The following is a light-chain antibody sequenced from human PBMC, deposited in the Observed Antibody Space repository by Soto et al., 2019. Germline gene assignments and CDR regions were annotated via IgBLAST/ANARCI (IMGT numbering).Light chain of an antibody. Sequence: EIVLTQSPGTLSLSPGERATLSCRASQSVSSSYLAWYQQKPGQAPRLLIYGASSRATGIPDRFSGSGSGTDFTLTISRLEPEAFAVYYCQQYGSSPWTFGQGTKGEIK. V-gene: IGKV3-20*01. CDR3: QQYGSSPWT. CDR1: QSVSSSY. CDR2: GAS. J-gene: IGKJ1*01.